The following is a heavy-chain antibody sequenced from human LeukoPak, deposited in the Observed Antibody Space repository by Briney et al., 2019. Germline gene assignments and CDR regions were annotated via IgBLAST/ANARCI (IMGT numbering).Heavy chain of an antibody. J-gene: IGHJ4*02. CDR3: ARGWFGELLGGTYSDK. CDR2: ISYNGRDK. CDR1: GFTFSSYA. D-gene: IGHD3-10*01. V-gene: IGHV3-30*04. Sequence: QPGRSLRLSCAASGFTFSSYAMHWVRQAPGKGLEWLAVISYNGRDKNYVESVKGRFTISRDNSKNTLYLQMNSLRADGTAVYYCARGWFGELLGGTYSDKWGQGTLVTVSS.